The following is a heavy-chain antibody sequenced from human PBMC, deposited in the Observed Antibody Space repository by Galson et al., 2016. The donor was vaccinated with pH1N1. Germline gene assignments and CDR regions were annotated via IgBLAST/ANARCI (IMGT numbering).Heavy chain of an antibody. J-gene: IGHJ4*02. CDR2: IKLDGTKK. Sequence: SLRLSCAASKFTFSQYWMSWVRQAPGKGLEWVANIKLDGTKKYYVDSVRGRFTISRDNAKNSLSLQMDSLRAEDTAVYYCARSLQYYDPYYLDYWGQGTLVSVSS. CDR3: ARSLQYYDPYYLDY. CDR1: KFTFSQYW. V-gene: IGHV3-7*01. D-gene: IGHD3-22*01.